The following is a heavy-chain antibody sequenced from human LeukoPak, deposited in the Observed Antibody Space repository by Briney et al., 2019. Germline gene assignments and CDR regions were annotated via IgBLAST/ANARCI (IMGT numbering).Heavy chain of an antibody. J-gene: IGHJ4*02. V-gene: IGHV4-4*07. D-gene: IGHD1-14*01. CDR2: VSSSGST. CDR3: ARDTTPHFDN. Sequence: SETLSLTCTVSGASISNFYWAWIRQPAGKGLEWIGRVSSSGSTIYNPTLRSRVTMSIDTSKSQFSLKVTSVAAADTAVYFCARDTTPHFDNWGQGTLVTVSS. CDR1: GASISNFY.